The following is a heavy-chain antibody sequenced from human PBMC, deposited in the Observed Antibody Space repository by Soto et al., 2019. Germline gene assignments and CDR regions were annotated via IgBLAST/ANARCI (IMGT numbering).Heavy chain of an antibody. J-gene: IGHJ4*02. CDR2: ISGSGGST. V-gene: IGHV3-23*01. Sequence: EVQLLESGGGLVQPGGSKRLSCAGSGFTFSSYAMSWVRQAPGKGLEWVSAISGSGGSTYYADSVKGRFTISRDNSKNTLYLQMNSLRAEDTAVYYCSVIAVAGYYLDYWGQGTLVTVSS. D-gene: IGHD6-19*01. CDR1: GFTFSSYA. CDR3: SVIAVAGYYLDY.